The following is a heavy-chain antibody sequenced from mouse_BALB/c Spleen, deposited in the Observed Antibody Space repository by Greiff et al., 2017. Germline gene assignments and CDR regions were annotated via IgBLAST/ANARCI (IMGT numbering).Heavy chain of an antibody. CDR1: GYTFTSYT. Sequence: QVQLKESGAELARPGASVKMSCKASGYTFTSYTMHWVKQRPGQGLEWIGYINPSSGYTNYNQKFKDKATLTADKSSSTAYMQLSSLTSEDSAVYYCARKGLGYGYAMDYWGQGTSVTVAS. V-gene: IGHV1-4*01. CDR3: ARKGLGYGYAMDY. J-gene: IGHJ4*01. D-gene: IGHD2-14*01. CDR2: INPSSGYT.